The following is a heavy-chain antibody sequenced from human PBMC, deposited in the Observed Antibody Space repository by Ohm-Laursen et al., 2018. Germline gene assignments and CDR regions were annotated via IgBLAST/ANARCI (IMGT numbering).Heavy chain of an antibody. J-gene: IGHJ4*02. CDR3: ARAGYCSGGACYSGAVDY. V-gene: IGHV1-18*01. CDR1: VYTFTSYG. D-gene: IGHD2-15*01. Sequence: ASVKVSCKTSVYTFTSYGITWVRQAPGQGFEWMGWISGYNGNTKYAQEFQGRVTMTTDTSTNTVYMELRSLRSDDTAVYYCARAGYCSGGACYSGAVDYWGQGTLVTVSS. CDR2: ISGYNGNT.